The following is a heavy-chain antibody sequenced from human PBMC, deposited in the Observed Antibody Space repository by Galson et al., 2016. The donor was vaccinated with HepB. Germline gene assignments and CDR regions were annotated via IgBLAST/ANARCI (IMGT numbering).Heavy chain of an antibody. J-gene: IGHJ6*02. V-gene: IGHV3-30*18. CDR3: DKLGELRRRNYGNLDKGMDL. Sequence: SLRLCCVGFGFTFSSCGMHWVRQAPGKGLEWVTVISYDGSKKYDAASVKGRVSVSRDTSKNTLYLQMNSLRAEDTAVYYCDKLGELRRRNYGNLDKGMDLWGQWTTVTVSS. CDR1: GFTFSSCG. CDR2: ISYDGSKK. D-gene: IGHD1-26*01.